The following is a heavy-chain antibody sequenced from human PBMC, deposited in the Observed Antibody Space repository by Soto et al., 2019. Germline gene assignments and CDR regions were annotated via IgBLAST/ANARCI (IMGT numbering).Heavy chain of an antibody. V-gene: IGHV4-4*02. J-gene: IGHJ6*02. CDR3: ARNPVGATKRYYYYGMDV. CDR2: IYHSGST. CDR1: GGSISSSNW. D-gene: IGHD1-26*01. Sequence: SSETLSLTCAVSGGSISSSNWWSWVRQPPGKGLEWIGEIYHSGSTNYNPPLKSRVTISVDKSKNQFSLKLSSVTAADTAVYYCARNPVGATKRYYYYGMDVWGQGTTVTVSS.